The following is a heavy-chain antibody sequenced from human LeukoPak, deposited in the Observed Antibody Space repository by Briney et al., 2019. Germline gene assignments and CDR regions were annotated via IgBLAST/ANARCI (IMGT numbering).Heavy chain of an antibody. Sequence: GRSLRLSCAASGFTFSSYGVHWVRQAPGKGLEWVAVISYDGSNKYYADSVKGRFTISRDNSKNTLYLQMNSLRAEDTAVYYCAKNRPSSSWSLYYYYGMDVWGQGTTVTVSS. CDR2: ISYDGSNK. V-gene: IGHV3-30*18. CDR3: AKNRPSSSWSLYYYYGMDV. CDR1: GFTFSSYG. D-gene: IGHD6-13*01. J-gene: IGHJ6*02.